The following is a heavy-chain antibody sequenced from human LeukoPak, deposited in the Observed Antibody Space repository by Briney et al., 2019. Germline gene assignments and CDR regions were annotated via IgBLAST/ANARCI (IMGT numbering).Heavy chain of an antibody. CDR2: NYYSGST. CDR3: ARPPVLDY. J-gene: IGHJ4*02. CDR1: GDSISNYY. Sequence: SETLSLTCTVSGDSISNYYWTWIRQPPGKGLECIGYNYYSGSTNYNPSLKSRVTISVDTLKNQFSLNLTSVTAADTAVYYCARPPVLDYWGQGTLVTVSA. V-gene: IGHV4-59*08.